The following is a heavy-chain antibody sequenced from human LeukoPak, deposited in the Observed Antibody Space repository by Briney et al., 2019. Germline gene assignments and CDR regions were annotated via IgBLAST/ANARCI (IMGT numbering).Heavy chain of an antibody. CDR2: IKEDGSEK. J-gene: IGHJ6*03. Sequence: PGGSLRLSCAASGFTFSIYWMTWVRQAPGKGLEWVANIKEDGSEKYYVDSVKGRLTISRDNAKNSLYLQMNSLRAEDAAVYYCARDTSHSDLGHYYYYMDVWGKGTTVTVSS. CDR3: ARDTSHSDLGHYYYYMDV. D-gene: IGHD7-27*01. CDR1: GFTFSIYW. V-gene: IGHV3-7*01.